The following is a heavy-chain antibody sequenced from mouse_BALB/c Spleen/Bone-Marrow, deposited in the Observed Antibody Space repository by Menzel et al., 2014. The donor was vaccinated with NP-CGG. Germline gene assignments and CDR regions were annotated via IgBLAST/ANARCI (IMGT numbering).Heavy chain of an antibody. CDR2: IYPGSGNS. CDR3: ARDDYDYFDY. J-gene: IGHJ2*01. V-gene: IGHV1-84*02. D-gene: IGHD2-4*01. CDR1: GYSFIDYY. Sequence: CGPELVKPGASVKISCKASGYSFIDYYINWVKQKPGQGLEWIGWIYPGSGNSKNNEKFKGKATLTVDTSPSTAYMQLSSLTSEDTAVYFCARDDYDYFDYWGQGTTLTVSS.